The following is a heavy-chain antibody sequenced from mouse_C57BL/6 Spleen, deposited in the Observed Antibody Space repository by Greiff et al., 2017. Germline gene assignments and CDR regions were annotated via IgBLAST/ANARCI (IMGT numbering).Heavy chain of an antibody. V-gene: IGHV3-6*01. CDR1: GYSITSGDF. D-gene: IGHD3-2*02. CDR2: ITYDGSN. Sequence: ESGPGLVKPSQSLSLSCSATGYSITSGDFWYCLRQCPGNKLEWMGYITYDGSNNYNPSFKNRISISRDTSKNQFFLKLNSETAEDTATYYGSRDRDSSVYPVYFDYWGQGTTLTVSS. J-gene: IGHJ2*01. CDR3: SRDRDSSVYPVYFDY.